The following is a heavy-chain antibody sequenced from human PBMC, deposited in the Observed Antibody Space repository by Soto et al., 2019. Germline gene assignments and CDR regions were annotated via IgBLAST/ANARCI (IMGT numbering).Heavy chain of an antibody. D-gene: IGHD3-3*01. J-gene: IGHJ6*02. CDR2: IYSGGST. Sequence: HPGGSLRLSCAASGFTVSSNYMSWVRQAPGKGLEWVSVIYSGGSTYYADSVKGRFTISRDNSKNTLYLQMNSLRAEDTAVYYCARDRIGGTYYDFWSGYSDDYGMDVWGQGTTVTVSS. CDR3: ARDRIGGTYYDFWSGYSDDYGMDV. V-gene: IGHV3-53*01. CDR1: GFTVSSNY.